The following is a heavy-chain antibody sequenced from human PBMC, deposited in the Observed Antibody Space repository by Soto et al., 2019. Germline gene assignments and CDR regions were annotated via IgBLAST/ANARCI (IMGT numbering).Heavy chain of an antibody. D-gene: IGHD6-13*01. CDR3: AAGEASSRNLAPYYLDF. CDR2: IHYSGTT. Sequence: SETLSLTCTVSGGSMRNYFWTWIRQPPGKGLEWIGYIHYSGTTSFFPSYNPSLRSRVTISEDTSKNQFSLKLSSVTTADTAVYFCAAGEASSRNLAPYYLDFWGQGTLVTVSS. CDR1: GGSMRNYF. V-gene: IGHV4-59*01. J-gene: IGHJ4*02.